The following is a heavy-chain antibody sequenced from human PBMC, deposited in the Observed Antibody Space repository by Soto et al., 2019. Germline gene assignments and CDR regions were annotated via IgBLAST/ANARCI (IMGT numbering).Heavy chain of an antibody. D-gene: IGHD2-15*01. CDR3: ARDAKDIVVVVAATAPDAFDI. J-gene: IGHJ3*02. CDR2: IYYSGST. Sequence: QLQLQESGPGLVKPSETLSLTCTVSGGSISSSSYYWGWIRQPPGKGLEWIGSIYYSGSTYYNPSLKSRVTISVDTSKTQFSLKLSSVTAADTAVYYCARDAKDIVVVVAATAPDAFDIWGQGTMVTVSS. CDR1: GGSISSSSYY. V-gene: IGHV4-39*02.